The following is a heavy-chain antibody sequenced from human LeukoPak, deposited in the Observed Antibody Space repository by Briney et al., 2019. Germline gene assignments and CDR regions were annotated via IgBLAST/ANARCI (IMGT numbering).Heavy chain of an antibody. CDR2: INGDGSSA. V-gene: IGHV3-74*01. Sequence: PGGSLRLSCAASGFSFSSYWMHWVRQAPGKGLVWVSRINGDGSSASYADSVKGRFTISRDNAKNTLYLQMNSLRAEDTAVYYCTGDGYGFDIWGQGTMVTVSS. J-gene: IGHJ3*02. CDR1: GFSFSSYW. CDR3: TGDGYGFDI.